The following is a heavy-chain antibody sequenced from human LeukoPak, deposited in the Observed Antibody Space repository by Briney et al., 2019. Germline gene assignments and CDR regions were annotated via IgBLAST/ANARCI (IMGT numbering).Heavy chain of an antibody. J-gene: IGHJ4*02. CDR2: IKEDGSDK. V-gene: IGHV3-7*01. D-gene: IGHD1-26*01. CDR1: VSSGLTRW. CDR3: ASAAGWELGY. Sequence: GGSLRLSCVASVSSGLTRWMNWVRQAPGKGLEWVAIIKEDGSDKYYVDSVKGRFTISRDNAKNSVYLQMNSLRVEDTAVYYCASAAGWELGYWGQGTLVTVSS.